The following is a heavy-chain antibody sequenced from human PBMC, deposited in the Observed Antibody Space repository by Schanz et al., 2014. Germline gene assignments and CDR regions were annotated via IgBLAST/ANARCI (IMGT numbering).Heavy chain of an antibody. V-gene: IGHV3-48*04. D-gene: IGHD4-17*01. Sequence: GQLVESGGGVVQPGRSLRLSCAASGFTFRSYSMNWVRQAPGKGLEWISYISSTSRATYYADSVKGRFTISRDNAKKSLYLRMNSLRAEDTAVYYCARDAVTSVLTPGFYYWGQGTLVTVSS. J-gene: IGHJ4*02. CDR1: GFTFRSYS. CDR3: ARDAVTSVLTPGFYY. CDR2: ISSTSRAT.